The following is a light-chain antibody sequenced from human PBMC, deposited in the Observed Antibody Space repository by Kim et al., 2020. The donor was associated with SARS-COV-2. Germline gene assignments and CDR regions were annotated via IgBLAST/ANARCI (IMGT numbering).Light chain of an antibody. CDR3: QQYNSYPLT. V-gene: IGKV1-5*03. CDR2: TAS. CDR1: QNVNNW. J-gene: IGKJ1*01. Sequence: SASVGDRVTISCRASQNVNNWLAWYQQKPGKPPNLLIYTASILQTGVPSRFSGSGSGTEFTLTISSLQPDDFATYYCQQYNSYPLTFGQGTKVDIK.